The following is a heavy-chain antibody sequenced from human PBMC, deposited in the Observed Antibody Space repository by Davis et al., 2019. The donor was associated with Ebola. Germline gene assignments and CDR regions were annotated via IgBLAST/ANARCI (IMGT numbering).Heavy chain of an antibody. CDR3: AITGVVYYMDV. CDR2: ISYDGSNK. V-gene: IGHV3-30*03. CDR1: GFTFSSYG. Sequence: GESLKISCAASGFTFSSYGMHWVRQAPGKGLEWVAVISYDGSNKYYADSVKGRFTISRDNSKNTLYLQMNSLRAEDTAVYYCAITGVVYYMDVWGKGTTVTVSS. J-gene: IGHJ6*03. D-gene: IGHD1-20*01.